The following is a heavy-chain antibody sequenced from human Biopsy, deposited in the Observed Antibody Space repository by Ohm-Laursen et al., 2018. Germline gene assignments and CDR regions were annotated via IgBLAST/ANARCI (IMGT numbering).Heavy chain of an antibody. Sequence: SLRLSCAASGFTFGSYSMTWVRQAPGKGLEWVSTISRGSDIIYYADSVKGRFTVSRDNSKETVYLQMNSLRGEDTAVYYCARDSSRRAREGGMDVWGQGTTVTVSS. CDR3: ARDSSRRAREGGMDV. CDR1: GFTFGSYS. V-gene: IGHV3-23*01. CDR2: ISRGSDII. J-gene: IGHJ6*02. D-gene: IGHD6-6*01.